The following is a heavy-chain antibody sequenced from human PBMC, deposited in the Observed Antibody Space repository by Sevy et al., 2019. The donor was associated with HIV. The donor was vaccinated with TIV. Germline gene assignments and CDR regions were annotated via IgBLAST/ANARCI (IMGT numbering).Heavy chain of an antibody. CDR3: FGGTTTSDF. Sequence: GGSLRLSCAASGFSFSSYFMHWVRQAPGKGLEWVAVISSDGDEHYHADSVRGRFTISRDNSKSTLYLQMDSLRRDDTAGYYCFGGTTTSDFWGQGTLVTVSS. D-gene: IGHD1-1*01. CDR2: ISSDGDEH. V-gene: IGHV3-30*03. J-gene: IGHJ4*02. CDR1: GFSFSSYF.